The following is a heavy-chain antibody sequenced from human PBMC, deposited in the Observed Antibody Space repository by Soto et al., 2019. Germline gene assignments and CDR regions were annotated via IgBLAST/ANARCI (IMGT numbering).Heavy chain of an antibody. D-gene: IGHD1-7*01. V-gene: IGHV3-21*01. CDR1: GFSFSNFT. J-gene: IGHJ6*02. CDR2: IDTGTTFM. Sequence: EVKLVESGGGLVKPGGSLRLSCAASGFSFSNFTMNWVRQAPGKGLEWVSSIDTGTTFMFYADSVTGRFTISRDNSKKSVYLQMNSLRAEDTAVYYCARGTGSYSWNYGLMDVWGQGTTVTVSS. CDR3: ARGTGSYSWNYGLMDV.